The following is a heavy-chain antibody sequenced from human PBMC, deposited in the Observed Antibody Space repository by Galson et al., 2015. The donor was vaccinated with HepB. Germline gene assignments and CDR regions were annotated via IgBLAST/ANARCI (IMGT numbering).Heavy chain of an antibody. CDR3: TTDVGELRRGDDAFDI. J-gene: IGHJ3*02. V-gene: IGHV3-15*07. CDR2: INSKIEGGTT. CDR1: GFTFTDAW. D-gene: IGHD1-7*01. Sequence: SLRLSCAASGFTFTDAWMNWVRQAPGKGLEWVGRINSKIEGGTTDYAAPVKGKFTISRDDPINTLYLQMSSLKTEDTAVYYCTTDVGELRRGDDAFDIWGQGTMVTVSS.